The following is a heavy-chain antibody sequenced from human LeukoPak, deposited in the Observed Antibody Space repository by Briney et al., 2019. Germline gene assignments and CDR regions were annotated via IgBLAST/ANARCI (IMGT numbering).Heavy chain of an antibody. CDR3: ASWNYYDSSGYYNFDY. CDR1: GFTFSSYV. Sequence: GGSLRLSCAASGFTFSSYVMSWVRQAPGKGLEWVSAISGSGGSTYYADSVKGRFTISRDNSKNTLYLQMNSLRAEDTAVYYCASWNYYDSSGYYNFDYWGQGTLVTVSS. D-gene: IGHD3-22*01. CDR2: ISGSGGST. J-gene: IGHJ4*02. V-gene: IGHV3-23*01.